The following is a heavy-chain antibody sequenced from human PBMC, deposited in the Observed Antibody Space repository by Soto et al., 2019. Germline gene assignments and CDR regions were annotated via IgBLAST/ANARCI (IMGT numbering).Heavy chain of an antibody. V-gene: IGHV3-30-3*01. CDR2: ISYTGANQ. D-gene: IGHD4-4*01. CDR1: GFTFSTYA. CDR3: ARDAFLYSRCAYYDH. J-gene: IGHJ4*02. Sequence: QVRLVESGGGAVQPGDSLRLSCDASGFTFSTYALHWVRQAPGKGLEWVAFISYTGANQYYADSVKGRFTVSRDNSKNIASLQMTSLKPEDSAVYYCARDAFLYSRCAYYDHRGEGTLVTVSS.